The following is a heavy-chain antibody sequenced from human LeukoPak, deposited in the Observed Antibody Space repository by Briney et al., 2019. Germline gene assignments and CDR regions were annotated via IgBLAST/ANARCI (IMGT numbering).Heavy chain of an antibody. CDR1: GYTFTSYY. J-gene: IGHJ3*02. Sequence: ASVKVSCKASGYTFTSYYMHWVRQAPGQGLEWMGIINPSGGSTSYAQKFQGRVTMTRDTSTSTVYMELSSLRSEDTAVYYCARDGHTTVTTLGAFDIWGQGTMVTVSS. V-gene: IGHV1-46*01. CDR3: ARDGHTTVTTLGAFDI. CDR2: INPSGGST. D-gene: IGHD4-17*01.